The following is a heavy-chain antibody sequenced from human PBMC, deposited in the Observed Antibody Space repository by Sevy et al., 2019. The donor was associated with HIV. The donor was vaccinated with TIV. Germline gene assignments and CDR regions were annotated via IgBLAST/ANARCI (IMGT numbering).Heavy chain of an antibody. D-gene: IGHD5-18*01. CDR1: GFTVNSNY. J-gene: IGHJ4*02. CDR2: IHSDDTT. Sequence: GGSLRLSCAASGFTVNSNYMTWVRQAPGKGLEGVSVIHSDDTTYHADSVKDRFTISRDKFKNTLYLHMSSLRAEDTAVYYCAGGKSGYGYALNYWGQGTLVTVSS. CDR3: AGGKSGYGYALNY. V-gene: IGHV3-66*01.